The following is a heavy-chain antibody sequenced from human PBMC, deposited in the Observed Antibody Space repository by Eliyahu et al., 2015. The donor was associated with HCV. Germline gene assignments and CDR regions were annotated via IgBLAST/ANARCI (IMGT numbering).Heavy chain of an antibody. Sequence: EVHLLESGGGLVQPGGSLRLSCAASGFTFSSYAMSWVRQAPGKGLEWVSXIGGSGGRKYYADSVKGRFTISRDNSKNTLYLQMNSLRAEDTAVYYCLKESNYGSSSKFDPAWGQGTLVTVSS. CDR2: IGGSGGRK. CDR1: GFTFSSYA. J-gene: IGHJ5*02. V-gene: IGHV3-23*01. CDR3: LKESNYGSSSKFDPA. D-gene: IGHD6-6*01.